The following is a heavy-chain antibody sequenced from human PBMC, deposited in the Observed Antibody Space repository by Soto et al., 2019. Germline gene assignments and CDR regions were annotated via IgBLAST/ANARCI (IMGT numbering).Heavy chain of an antibody. Sequence: EYLKLSCGASGDSFTGFWISWVRQMPGKGLEWMGIIFPADSDTRYSPSFQGQVTISADKSIRNAYLEWSSLEASDTAMYYCARRGAGYNYDYWGQGTLVTVSS. CDR2: IFPADSDT. CDR3: ARRGAGYNYDY. D-gene: IGHD5-12*01. V-gene: IGHV5-51*01. J-gene: IGHJ4*02. CDR1: GDSFTGFW.